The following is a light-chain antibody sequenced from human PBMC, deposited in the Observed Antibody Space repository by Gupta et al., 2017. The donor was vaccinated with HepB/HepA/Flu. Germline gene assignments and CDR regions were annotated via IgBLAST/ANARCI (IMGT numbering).Light chain of an antibody. CDR2: DAS. CDR3: QQRGA. CDR1: QSVSSY. J-gene: IGKJ3*01. V-gene: IGKV3-11*01. Sequence: EIVLTQSPATLSLSPGERATLSCRASQSVSSYLAWYQQKPGQAPRLLIYDASNRATGIPARFSGSGSGTDFTRTSSSLEPEDFAVYYCQQRGAFGHGTKVDIK.